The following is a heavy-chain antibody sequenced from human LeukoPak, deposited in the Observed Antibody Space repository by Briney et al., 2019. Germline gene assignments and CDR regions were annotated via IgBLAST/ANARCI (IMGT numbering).Heavy chain of an antibody. V-gene: IGHV3-23*01. Sequence: GGSLRLSCEDSGFTLRNFAVSWVRQAPGKGLEWVSVISVSGGSTHYAASVKGRFTISRDNSKNTLYLQMNSLRAEDTAVYYCAKTRPLDSSSWSHGDYWGQGTLVTVSS. CDR2: ISVSGGST. CDR3: AKTRPLDSSSWSHGDY. CDR1: GFTLRNFA. D-gene: IGHD6-13*01. J-gene: IGHJ4*02.